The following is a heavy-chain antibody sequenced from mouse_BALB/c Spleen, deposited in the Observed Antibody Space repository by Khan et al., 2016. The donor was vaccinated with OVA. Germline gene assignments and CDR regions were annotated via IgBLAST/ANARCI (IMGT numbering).Heavy chain of an antibody. J-gene: IGHJ2*01. V-gene: IGHV1-7*01. CDR3: ARERIAY. Sequence: QVQLNQSGAELAKPGASVKMSCQASGYTFSTYWMYWGKQRPGQGLVWIGYIVPSTGYTYYNQRLKDKATLTADKSSSTAYMQLSSLTSENSAVYYSARERIAYWGQGTTLTVSS. CDR1: GYTFSTYW. CDR2: IVPSTGYT.